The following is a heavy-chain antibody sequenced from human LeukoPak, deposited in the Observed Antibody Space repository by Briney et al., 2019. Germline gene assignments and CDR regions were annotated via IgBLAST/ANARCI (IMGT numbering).Heavy chain of an antibody. Sequence: GGSLRLSCAASGFTFNIYWMRWLRQAPGKGLVWVSHVNHDGSDTRYADTVKGRFTISRDNAKNTLYLQMNSLRVEDTAVYYCARDVTISNWNYVGDAFDIWGQGTMVTVSS. D-gene: IGHD1-7*01. V-gene: IGHV3-74*01. CDR1: GFTFNIYW. J-gene: IGHJ3*02. CDR2: VNHDGSDT. CDR3: ARDVTISNWNYVGDAFDI.